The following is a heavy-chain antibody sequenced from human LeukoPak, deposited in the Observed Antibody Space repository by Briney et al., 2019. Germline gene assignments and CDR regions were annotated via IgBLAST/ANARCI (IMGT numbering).Heavy chain of an antibody. D-gene: IGHD4-17*01. J-gene: IGHJ4*02. Sequence: SLRLSCAASGFTFDDYAMHWVRRAPGKGLEWVSGISWNSGSIGYADSVKGRFTISRDNAKNSLYLQMNSLRAEDTALYYCAKEGVRFYGDSTLNYFDHWGQGTLVTVSS. V-gene: IGHV3-9*01. CDR2: ISWNSGSI. CDR1: GFTFDDYA. CDR3: AKEGVRFYGDSTLNYFDH.